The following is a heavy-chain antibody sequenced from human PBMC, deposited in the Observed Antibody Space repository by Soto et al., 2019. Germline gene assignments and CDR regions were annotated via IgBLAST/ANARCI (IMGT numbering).Heavy chain of an antibody. CDR2: IYWDDEK. V-gene: IGHV2-5*02. D-gene: IGHD3-10*01. Sequence: QITLKESGPTLVNPTQTLTLTCSFSGFSLTNSGVGVGWIRQPPGKALEWLAFIYWDDEKHYRPSLQSRLTVTKDTAKDQVVPTMTNMDPVDTATYYCAHTRSITYYGGGGDFDYWGQGTLVIVSS. CDR1: GFSLTNSGVG. J-gene: IGHJ4*02. CDR3: AHTRSITYYGGGGDFDY.